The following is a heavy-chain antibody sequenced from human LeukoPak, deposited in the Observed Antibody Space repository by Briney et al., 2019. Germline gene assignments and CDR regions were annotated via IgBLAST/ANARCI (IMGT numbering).Heavy chain of an antibody. V-gene: IGHV5-51*01. CDR2: IYPGDSDA. CDR3: ARHIGETTFYDFWSGYPIDY. Sequence: GESLKISCKGSGYSFTNYWIGWVRQMPGKGLEWMGIIYPGDSDARYSPSFQGQVTISADKSISTAYLQWSSLKASDTAMYYCARHIGETTFYDFWSGYPIDYWGQGTLVTVSS. J-gene: IGHJ4*02. D-gene: IGHD3-3*01. CDR1: GYSFTNYW.